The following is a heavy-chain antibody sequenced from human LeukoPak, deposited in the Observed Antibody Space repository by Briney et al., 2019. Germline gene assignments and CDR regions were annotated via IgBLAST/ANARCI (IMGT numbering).Heavy chain of an antibody. D-gene: IGHD2-2*01. J-gene: IGHJ5*02. CDR1: GYSISSGYY. Sequence: PSETLSLTCTVSGYSISSGYYWGWIRQPPGKGLEWIGSIYHSGSTYYNPSLKSRVTISVDTSKNQFSLKLSSVTAADTAVYYCAREGPGYCSSTSCLNWFDPWGQGTLVTVSS. CDR3: AREGPGYCSSTSCLNWFDP. V-gene: IGHV4-38-2*02. CDR2: IYHSGST.